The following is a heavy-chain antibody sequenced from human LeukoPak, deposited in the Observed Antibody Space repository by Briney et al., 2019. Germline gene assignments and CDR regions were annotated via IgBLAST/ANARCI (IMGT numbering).Heavy chain of an antibody. Sequence: PGGSLRLSCAASGFTFSTYAMSWVRQAPGKGLEWVSVISGSGGSTYNADSVKGRFTISRDNSKNTLYLQMNSLRAEDTAVYYCAKGGDDYGGDIDYWGQGTLVTVSS. D-gene: IGHD4-23*01. J-gene: IGHJ4*02. CDR1: GFTFSTYA. CDR3: AKGGDDYGGDIDY. CDR2: ISGSGGST. V-gene: IGHV3-23*01.